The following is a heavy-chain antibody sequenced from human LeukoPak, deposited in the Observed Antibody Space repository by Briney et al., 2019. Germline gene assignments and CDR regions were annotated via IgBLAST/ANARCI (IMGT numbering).Heavy chain of an antibody. D-gene: IGHD3-9*01. CDR2: ISYDGSNK. J-gene: IGHJ4*02. CDR3: AKATGYTTLDY. Sequence: GGSLRLSCAASGFTFSSYGMHWVRQAPGKGLEWVAVISYDGSNKYYADSVKGRFTISRDNSKNTLYLQMNSLGAEDTAVYYCAKATGYTTLDYWGQGTLVTVSS. CDR1: GFTFSSYG. V-gene: IGHV3-30*18.